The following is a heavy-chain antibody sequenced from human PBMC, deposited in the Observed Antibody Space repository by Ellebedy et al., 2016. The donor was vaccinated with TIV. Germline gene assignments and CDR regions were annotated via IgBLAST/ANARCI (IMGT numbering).Heavy chain of an antibody. J-gene: IGHJ4*02. CDR2: IYSSGST. CDR3: ARHAKLFLCFFDY. CDR1: GGSISSGGYY. V-gene: IGHV4-39*01. Sequence: MPSETLSLTCTVSGGSISSGGYYWSWIRQPPGKGLEWIGSIYSSGSTYYNPSLKSRVTISVDTSKNQFSLKLSSVTAADTAVYYCARHAKLFLCFFDYWGQGTLVTVSS. D-gene: IGHD2/OR15-2a*01.